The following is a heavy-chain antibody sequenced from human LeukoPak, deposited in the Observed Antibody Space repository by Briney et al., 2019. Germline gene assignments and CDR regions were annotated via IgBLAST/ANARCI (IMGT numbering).Heavy chain of an antibody. Sequence: ASVKVSCKASGYTFTGYYMHWVRQAPGQGLEWMGWINPNSGGTNYAQKFQGRVTMTRDTSISTAYMELSRLRSDDTAVYYCARVDTIFGVVRGDYWGQGTLVTVSS. CDR2: INPNSGGT. CDR1: GYTFTGYY. J-gene: IGHJ4*02. D-gene: IGHD3-3*01. V-gene: IGHV1-2*02. CDR3: ARVDTIFGVVRGDY.